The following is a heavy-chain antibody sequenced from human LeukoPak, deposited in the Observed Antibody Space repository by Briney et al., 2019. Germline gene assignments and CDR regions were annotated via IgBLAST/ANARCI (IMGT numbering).Heavy chain of an antibody. D-gene: IGHD1-26*01. J-gene: IGHJ4*02. Sequence: GGSLRLSCAASGFTFSSYSMNWVRQAPGKGLEWVSSISSSSSYIYYADPVKGRFTISRDNAKNSLYLQMNSLRAEDTAVYYCARERSGSYYYFDYWGQGTLVTVSS. CDR1: GFTFSSYS. CDR2: ISSSSSYI. CDR3: ARERSGSYYYFDY. V-gene: IGHV3-21*01.